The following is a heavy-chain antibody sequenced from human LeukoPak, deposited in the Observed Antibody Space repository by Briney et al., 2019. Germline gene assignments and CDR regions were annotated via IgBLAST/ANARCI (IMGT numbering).Heavy chain of an antibody. CDR1: GYTLTELS. Sequence: ASVKVSCKVSGYTLTELSMHWVRQAPGKGLEWMRGFDPEDGETIYAQKFQGRVTMTEDTSTDTAYMELSSLRSEDTAVYYCATRLTVYYGMDVWGQGTTVTVSS. V-gene: IGHV1-24*01. J-gene: IGHJ6*02. CDR2: FDPEDGET. CDR3: ATRLTVYYGMDV. D-gene: IGHD4-17*01.